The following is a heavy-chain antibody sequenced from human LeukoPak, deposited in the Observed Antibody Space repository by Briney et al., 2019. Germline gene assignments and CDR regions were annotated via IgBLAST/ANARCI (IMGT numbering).Heavy chain of an antibody. V-gene: IGHV4-39*01. J-gene: IGHJ4*02. CDR2: IYYSGST. Sequence: SETLSLTCTVSGGSISSSSYYWGWIRQPPGKGLEWIGSIYYSGSTYYNPSLKSRVTISVDTSKNQFSLKLSSVTAADTAVYYCARHVGEVVAAASWPDYWGQGTLVTVSS. CDR3: ARHVGEVVAAASWPDY. D-gene: IGHD2-15*01. CDR1: GGSISSSSYY.